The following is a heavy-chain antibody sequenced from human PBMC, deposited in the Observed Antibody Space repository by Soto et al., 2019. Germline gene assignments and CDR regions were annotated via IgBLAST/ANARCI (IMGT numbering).Heavy chain of an antibody. CDR3: AREGYCSGGSCYSSWYDY. CDR2: IYYSGST. J-gene: IGHJ4*02. CDR1: GGSISSYY. D-gene: IGHD2-15*01. V-gene: IGHV4-59*01. Sequence: PSETLSLTCTVSGGSISSYYWSWIRQPPGKGLEWIRYIYYSGSTNYNPSLKSRVTISVDTSKNQFSLKLSSVTAADTAVYYCAREGYCSGGSCYSSWYDYWGQGTLVTVSS.